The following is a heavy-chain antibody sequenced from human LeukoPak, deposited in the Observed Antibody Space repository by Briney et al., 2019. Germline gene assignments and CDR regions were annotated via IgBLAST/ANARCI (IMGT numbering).Heavy chain of an antibody. Sequence: ASVKVSCKASGYTFTSYYMHWVRQAPGQGLEWMGIINPSGGSTSYAQKFQGRVTMTRDTSTSTAYMELSSLRPEDTAVYYCARADYGDYVTGAFDIWGQGTMVTVSS. D-gene: IGHD4-17*01. CDR3: ARADYGDYVTGAFDI. J-gene: IGHJ3*02. CDR1: GYTFTSYY. CDR2: INPSGGST. V-gene: IGHV1-46*01.